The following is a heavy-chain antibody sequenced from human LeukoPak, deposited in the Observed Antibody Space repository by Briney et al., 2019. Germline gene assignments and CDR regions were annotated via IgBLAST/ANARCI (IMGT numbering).Heavy chain of an antibody. CDR1: GFTFSSYA. V-gene: IGHV3-30*01. D-gene: IGHD2-2*02. Sequence: PGGSLRLSCAASGFTFSSYAMHWVRQAPGKGLEWVAVILYDGSNKYYADSVKGRFTISRDNSKNTLYLQMNSLRAEDTAVYYCARGLGYCSSTSCYTRDAFDIWGQGTMVTVSS. CDR2: ILYDGSNK. J-gene: IGHJ3*02. CDR3: ARGLGYCSSTSCYTRDAFDI.